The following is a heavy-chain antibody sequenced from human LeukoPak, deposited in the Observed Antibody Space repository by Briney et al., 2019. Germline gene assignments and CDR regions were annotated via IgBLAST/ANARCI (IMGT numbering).Heavy chain of an antibody. V-gene: IGHV1-69*05. D-gene: IGHD3-22*01. CDR3: ARDRIVVPLSGSHVDY. CDR1: GGTFSSYA. CDR2: IIPIFGTA. Sequence: ASVKVSCKASGGTFSSYAISWVRQAPGQGLEWMGGIIPIFGTANYAQKFQGRVTITTDESTSTAYMELSSLRSEDTAVYYCARDRIVVPLSGSHVDYWGQGTLVTVSS. J-gene: IGHJ4*02.